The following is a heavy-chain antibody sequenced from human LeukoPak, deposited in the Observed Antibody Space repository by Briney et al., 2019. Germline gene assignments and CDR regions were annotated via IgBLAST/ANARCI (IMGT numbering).Heavy chain of an antibody. CDR3: ARDSSGSLDY. CDR1: GFTFSDHY. J-gene: IGHJ4*02. D-gene: IGHD1-26*01. V-gene: IGHV3-72*01. CDR2: TSNKANSYTT. Sequence: GGSLRLSCAASGFTFSDHYMDWVRQAPGKGLEWVGRTSNKANSYTTQYAASVKGRFTISRDDSKNSLYLQMNSLRAEDTAVYYCARDSSGSLDYWGQGTLVTVSS.